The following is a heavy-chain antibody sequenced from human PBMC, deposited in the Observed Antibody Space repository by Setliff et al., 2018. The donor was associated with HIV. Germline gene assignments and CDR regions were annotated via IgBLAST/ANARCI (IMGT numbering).Heavy chain of an antibody. CDR2: IYPGDSDT. CDR3: ARRALGGYNWNVQLDAFDI. CDR1: GYSFTSYW. Sequence: GESLKISCKGSGYSFTSYWIGWVHQMPGKGLEWMGIIYPGDSDTRYSPSFQGQVTISADKSISTAYLQWSSLKASDTAMYYCARRALGGYNWNVQLDAFDIWGQGTMVTVSS. J-gene: IGHJ3*02. D-gene: IGHD1-1*01. V-gene: IGHV5-51*07.